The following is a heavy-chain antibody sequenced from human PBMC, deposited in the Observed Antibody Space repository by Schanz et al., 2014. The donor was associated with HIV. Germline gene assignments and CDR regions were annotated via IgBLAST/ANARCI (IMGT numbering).Heavy chain of an antibody. D-gene: IGHD5-18*01. CDR2: TWHDGSNE. J-gene: IGHJ4*02. V-gene: IGHV3-33*01. Sequence: QVQLVESGGGVVQPGRSLRLSCAASGFSFSTYDMHWVRQAPGKGLEWVTFTWHDGSNEYYADSVKGRFMISRDNSNNTLYLQMNSLRAEDTAVYFCAVLWIQPPFDYWGQGTLVTVSS. CDR1: GFSFSTYD. CDR3: AVLWIQPPFDY.